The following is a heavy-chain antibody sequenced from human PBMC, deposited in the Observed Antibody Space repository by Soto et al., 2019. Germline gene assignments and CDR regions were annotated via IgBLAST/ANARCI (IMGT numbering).Heavy chain of an antibody. J-gene: IGHJ4*02. Sequence: GSLRLSCAASGFTFTRYSMNWVRQAPGKGLEWVSSISSTTNYIYYGDSMKGRFTISRDDAKNSLYLEMNSLRAEDTAVYYCARESEDLTSNFDYWGQGTLVTVSS. CDR3: ARESEDLTSNFDY. CDR2: ISSTTNYI. V-gene: IGHV3-21*06. CDR1: GFTFTRYS.